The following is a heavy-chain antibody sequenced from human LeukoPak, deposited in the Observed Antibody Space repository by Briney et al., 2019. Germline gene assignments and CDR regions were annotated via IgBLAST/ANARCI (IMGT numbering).Heavy chain of an antibody. Sequence: PGGSLRLSCAASGFTFSNAWMSWVRQAPGKGLEWVGRIKSKTDGGTTDYAAPVKGRFTISRDDSKNTLYLQMNSLKTEDTAVYYCTTCRYRGGSCYDDYWGQGTRVTVSS. CDR2: IKSKTDGGTT. CDR3: TTCRYRGGSCYDDY. D-gene: IGHD2-15*01. CDR1: GFTFSNAW. V-gene: IGHV3-15*01. J-gene: IGHJ4*02.